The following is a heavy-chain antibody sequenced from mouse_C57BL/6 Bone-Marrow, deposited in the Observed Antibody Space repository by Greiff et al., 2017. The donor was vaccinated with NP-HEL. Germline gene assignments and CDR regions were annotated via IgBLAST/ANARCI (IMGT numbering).Heavy chain of an antibody. CDR2: IYTRSGNT. D-gene: IGHD2-4*01. CDR3: ARRTIYYDYAGFAY. CDR1: GYTFTSYG. V-gene: IGHV1-81*01. J-gene: IGHJ3*01. Sequence: QVQLQQSGAELARPGASVKLSCKASGYTFTSYGISWVKQRTGQGLEWIGEIYTRSGNTYYNEKFKGKATLTADKSPSTAYMELRSLTSEDSAVYFCARRTIYYDYAGFAYWGQGTLVTVSA.